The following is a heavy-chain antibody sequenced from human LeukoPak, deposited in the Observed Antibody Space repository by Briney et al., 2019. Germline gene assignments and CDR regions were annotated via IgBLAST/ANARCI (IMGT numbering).Heavy chain of an antibody. CDR2: IRYDGSNK. J-gene: IGHJ6*03. CDR3: AKDRDSSSWYAYYMDV. CDR1: GFTFSDYS. Sequence: GGSLRLSCAASGFTFSDYSMNWVRQAPGKGLEWVAFIRYDGSNKYYADSVKGRFTISRDNSKNTLYLQMNSLRAEDTAVYYCAKDRDSSSWYAYYMDVWGKGTTVTVSS. D-gene: IGHD6-13*01. V-gene: IGHV3-30*02.